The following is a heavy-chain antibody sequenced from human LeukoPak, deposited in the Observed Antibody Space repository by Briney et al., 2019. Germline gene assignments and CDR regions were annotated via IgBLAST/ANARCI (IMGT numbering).Heavy chain of an antibody. CDR2: ISYDGSNK. CDR1: GFTFSNYL. V-gene: IGHV3-30*18. J-gene: IGHJ4*02. CDR3: VKDRANTWSFEY. Sequence: GGSLRLCCAASGFTFSNYLMHWGRQAPGKGLEWVTSISYDGSNKNYADSVKGRFTISRDNSKNTLYLQMNSLRVEDTAVYYCVKDRANTWSFEYWGQGTLVTVSS. D-gene: IGHD1-1*01.